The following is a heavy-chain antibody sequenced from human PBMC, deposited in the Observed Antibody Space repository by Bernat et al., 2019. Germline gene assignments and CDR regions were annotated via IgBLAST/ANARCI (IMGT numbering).Heavy chain of an antibody. D-gene: IGHD5-12*01. CDR2: IIPILGIA. Sequence: QVQLVQSGAEVKKPGSSVKVSCKASGGTFSSYAISWVRQAPGQGLEWMGRIIPILGIANYAQKFQGRVTITADKSTSTAYMELSSLRSEDTAVYYCARGPSGYDPFDYWGQGTLVTVSS. V-gene: IGHV1-69*04. CDR1: GGTFSSYA. J-gene: IGHJ4*02. CDR3: ARGPSGYDPFDY.